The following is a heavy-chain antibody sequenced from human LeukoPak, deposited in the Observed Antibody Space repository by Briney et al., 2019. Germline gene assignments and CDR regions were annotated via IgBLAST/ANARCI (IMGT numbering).Heavy chain of an antibody. V-gene: IGHV3-66*01. CDR1: GFTVSSNY. CDR3: ARNYYDSSAYYYFDY. Sequence: PGGSLRLSCADSGFTVSSNYMRWVRQAPGKGLEWVSVIYSGGGTYYADSVKGRFTISRDNSKNTLYLQMNSLRAEDTAVYYCARNYYDSSAYYYFDYWGQGTLVTVSS. J-gene: IGHJ4*02. D-gene: IGHD3-22*01. CDR2: IYSGGGT.